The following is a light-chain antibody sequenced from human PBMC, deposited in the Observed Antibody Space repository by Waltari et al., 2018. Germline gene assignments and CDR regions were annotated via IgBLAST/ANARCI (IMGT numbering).Light chain of an antibody. CDR3: QSYDNSIQGV. CDR2: EDD. V-gene: IGLV6-57*04. CDR1: SGHIASTY. Sequence: NFMLTQPHSVSGSPGKTVTISCTRSSGHIASTYVPWYQQRPGRAPTTVIYEDDQRPSGVPDRFSGSIDTSSNSASLTISGLKTEDEADYYCQSYDNSIQGVFGGGTKLTVL. J-gene: IGLJ3*02.